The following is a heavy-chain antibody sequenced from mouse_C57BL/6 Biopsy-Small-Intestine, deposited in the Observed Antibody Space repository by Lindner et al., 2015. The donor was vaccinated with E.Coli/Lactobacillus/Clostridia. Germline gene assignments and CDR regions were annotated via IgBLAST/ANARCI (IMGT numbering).Heavy chain of an antibody. V-gene: IGHV1-19*01. D-gene: IGHD2-10*01. CDR2: INPKSGGT. CDR1: GYTFSDNY. J-gene: IGHJ1*03. CDR3: ARSSPESGSAPAYYYYYMDV. Sequence: SVKVSCKASGYTFSDNYMNWVRQAPGRGLEWMGRINPKSGGTTYAHNFQGRVTMTRDISISTAYMELTSLRSDDTAVYYCARSSPESGSAPAYYYYYMDVWGKGTTVTVSS.